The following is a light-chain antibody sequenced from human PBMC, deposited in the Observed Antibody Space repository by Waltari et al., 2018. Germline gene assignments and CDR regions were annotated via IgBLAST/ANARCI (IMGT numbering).Light chain of an antibody. CDR2: VNSDGSH. J-gene: IGLJ3*02. CDR1: SGHSSNI. V-gene: IGLV4-69*01. CDR3: QTGGHGTWV. Sequence: QLVLTQSPSASASLGASVKLTCPLSSGHSSNIIAWHQQQPEKGPRYLMKVNSDGSHSKGDGIPGRFSGSSSGAERYLTISSLQSEDEADYYCQTGGHGTWVFGGGTKLTVL.